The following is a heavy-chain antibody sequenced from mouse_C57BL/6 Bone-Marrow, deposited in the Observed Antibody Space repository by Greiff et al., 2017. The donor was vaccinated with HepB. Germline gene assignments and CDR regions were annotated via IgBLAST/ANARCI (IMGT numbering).Heavy chain of an antibody. D-gene: IGHD1-1*01. J-gene: IGHJ1*03. CDR3: TTYYYGSSSYWYFDV. V-gene: IGHV14-1*01. CDR1: GFNIKDYY. CDR2: IDPEDGDT. Sequence: DVQLQESGAELVRPGASVKLSCTASGFNIKDYYMHWVKQRPEQGLEWIGRIDPEDGDTEYAPKFQGKATMTADTSSNTAYLQLSSLTSEDTAVYYCTTYYYGSSSYWYFDVWGTGTTVTVSS.